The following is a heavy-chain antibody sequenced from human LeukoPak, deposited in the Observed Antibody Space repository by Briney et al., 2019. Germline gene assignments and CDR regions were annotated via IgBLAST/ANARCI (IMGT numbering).Heavy chain of an antibody. CDR2: IYYSGST. Sequence: SETLSLTCTVSGGSISSGDYYWRWIRQPPGKGLEWIGYIYYSGSTYYNPSLKSRVTISVDTSKNQFSLKLSSVTAAGTAVYYCARERVVVVAATLIRMTPMDVWGEGTTVTVSS. D-gene: IGHD2-15*01. CDR3: ARERVVVVAATLIRMTPMDV. CDR1: GGSISSGDYY. V-gene: IGHV4-30-4*01. J-gene: IGHJ6*04.